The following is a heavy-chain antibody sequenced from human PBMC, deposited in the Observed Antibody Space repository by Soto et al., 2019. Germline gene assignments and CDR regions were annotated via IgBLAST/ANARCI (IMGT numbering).Heavy chain of an antibody. J-gene: IGHJ4*02. D-gene: IGHD2-2*01. Sequence: QVQLQESGPGLVKSSQTLSLTCTVSGGSISSGDYFWSWIRQPPGKGLVWIGYISSTGSTYYNPSLKSRVTISVDTAKNQFSLKLNSVTAADTAVYYCARRMPIDSYPFDYWGQGSLVTVSS. CDR2: ISSTGST. CDR1: GGSISSGDYF. CDR3: ARRMPIDSYPFDY. V-gene: IGHV4-30-4*01.